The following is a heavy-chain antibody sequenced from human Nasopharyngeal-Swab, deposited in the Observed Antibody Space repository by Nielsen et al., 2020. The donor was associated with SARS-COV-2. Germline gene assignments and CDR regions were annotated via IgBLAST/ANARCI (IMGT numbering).Heavy chain of an antibody. CDR2: ILYYGSNK. CDR1: GFTFSSYG. CDR3: ARSPLGYCSGGSCYPEEYFDY. J-gene: IGHJ4*02. D-gene: IGHD2-15*01. V-gene: IGHV3-33*01. Sequence: GESLKISCAASGFTFSSYGMHWVRQAPGKGLEWVAVILYYGSNKYYADSVKGRFTISRGNSKNTMSLQMNSLRAEDTAVYYWARSPLGYCSGGSCYPEEYFDYWGQGTLVTVSS.